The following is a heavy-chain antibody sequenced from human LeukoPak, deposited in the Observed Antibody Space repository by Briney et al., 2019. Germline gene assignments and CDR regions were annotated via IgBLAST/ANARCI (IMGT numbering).Heavy chain of an antibody. D-gene: IGHD2-8*01. J-gene: IGHJ4*02. CDR3: ANTQNGY. Sequence: PGGSLRLSCAASGFMFSSYGVSWVRQAPGKGLEWVSTIIGGSAYYADSVKGRFTISRDNSKNTLYLQMNSLRAEDTAVYYCANTQNGYWGQGTLVTVSS. CDR1: GFMFSSYG. CDR2: IIGGSA. V-gene: IGHV3-23*01.